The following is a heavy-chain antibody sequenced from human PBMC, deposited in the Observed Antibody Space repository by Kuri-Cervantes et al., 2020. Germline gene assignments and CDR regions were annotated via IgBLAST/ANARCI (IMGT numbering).Heavy chain of an antibody. CDR3: ARDGFDY. CDR1: GFTFSSYA. CDR2: ISGSGGST. Sequence: GESLKISCAASGFTFSSYAMSWVRQAPGKGLEWVSAISGSGGSTYYADSAKGRFTISRDNSKNTLYLQMNSLRAEDTAVYYCARDGFDYWGQGTLVTVSS. V-gene: IGHV3-23*01. J-gene: IGHJ4*01.